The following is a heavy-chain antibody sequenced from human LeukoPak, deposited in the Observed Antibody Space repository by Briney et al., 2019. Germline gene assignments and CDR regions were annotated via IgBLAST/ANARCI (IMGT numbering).Heavy chain of an antibody. CDR3: ARESNYHGSGSYYNRVGPHYYYYYYMDV. CDR1: GGSISSGSYY. D-gene: IGHD3-10*01. Sequence: SQTLSLTCTVSGGSISSGSYYWSWIRQPAGKGLEWIGRIYTSGSTNYNPSLKSRVTISVDTSKNQFSLKLSSVTAADTAVYYCARESNYHGSGSYYNRVGPHYYYYYYMDVWGKGTTVTVSS. V-gene: IGHV4-61*02. CDR2: IYTSGST. J-gene: IGHJ6*03.